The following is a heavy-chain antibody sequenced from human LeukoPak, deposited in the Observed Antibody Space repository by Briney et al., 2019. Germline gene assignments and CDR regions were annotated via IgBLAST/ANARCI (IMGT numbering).Heavy chain of an antibody. J-gene: IGHJ4*02. V-gene: IGHV3-48*03. Sequence: GGSLRLSCEASGLTFSMYDMNWVPQAPGKGLEWVSYISSSGNLIHYADSVKGRFTFSRDNARNSLYLQMNSLRADDTAIYYCAREGGWNDFDYWGQGTLVTVSS. CDR1: GLTFSMYD. D-gene: IGHD1-1*01. CDR2: ISSSGNLI. CDR3: AREGGWNDFDY.